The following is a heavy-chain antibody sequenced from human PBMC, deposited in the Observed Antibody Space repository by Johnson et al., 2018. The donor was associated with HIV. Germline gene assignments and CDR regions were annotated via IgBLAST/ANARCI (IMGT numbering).Heavy chain of an antibody. CDR1: GFTFSSYA. Sequence: VQLVESGGGVVQPGRSLRLSCAASGFTFSSYAMSWVRQAPGKGLEWVSAISGSGGSTDYADSVKGRFTISRDNSKNTLYLQMNSLRAEDTAVYYCANREYARHDAFDIWGQGTMVTVSS. V-gene: IGHV3-23*04. CDR3: ANREYARHDAFDI. CDR2: ISGSGGST. J-gene: IGHJ3*02. D-gene: IGHD2-2*01.